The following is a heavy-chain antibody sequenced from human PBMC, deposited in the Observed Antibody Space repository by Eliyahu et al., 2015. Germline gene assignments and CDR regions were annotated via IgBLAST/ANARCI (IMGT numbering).Heavy chain of an antibody. J-gene: IGHJ5*02. CDR1: GYSISSGYX. Sequence: PGLVKPSETLSLTCAVSGYSISSGYXWGWIXQPPGXGLEWIGSIYHSGXXDYXXSXKSRVTISVDTSKNQFXLKLSSVTAADTAAYYCARVTYYDSSGYRWFDPWGQGTLVTVSS. V-gene: IGHV4-38-2*01. CDR3: ARVTYYDSSGYRWFDP. D-gene: IGHD3-22*01. CDR2: IYHSGXX.